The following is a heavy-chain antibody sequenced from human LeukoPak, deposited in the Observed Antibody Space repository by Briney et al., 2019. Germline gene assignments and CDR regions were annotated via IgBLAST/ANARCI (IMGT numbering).Heavy chain of an antibody. V-gene: IGHV3-23*01. Sequence: GGSLRLSCAPSGFTFSSYAMSWVRQAPGKGLEWVSAISGSGGSTYYADSVKGRFTISRDNSKNTLYLQMNSLRAEDTAVYYCAKDRGIVGATATYFDYWGQGTLVTVSS. D-gene: IGHD1-26*01. CDR2: ISGSGGST. CDR1: GFTFSSYA. CDR3: AKDRGIVGATATYFDY. J-gene: IGHJ4*02.